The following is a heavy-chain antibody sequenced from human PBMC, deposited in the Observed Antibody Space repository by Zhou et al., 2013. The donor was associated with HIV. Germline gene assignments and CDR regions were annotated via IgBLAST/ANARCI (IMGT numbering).Heavy chain of an antibody. J-gene: IGHJ4*02. CDR1: GYTFTSYG. D-gene: IGHD5-12*01. Sequence: QVQLVQSGAEMKKPGASVKVSCKASGYTFTSYGISWVRQAPGQGLEWVGWINPNNGGTNFAQKFQGRVTMTRDTSISTAYMELKRLTSEDTAMYFCARSHKWLQLRYQGNFDYWGQGTVVTVSS. CDR2: INPNNGGT. V-gene: IGHV1-2*02. CDR3: ARSHKWLQLRYQGNFDY.